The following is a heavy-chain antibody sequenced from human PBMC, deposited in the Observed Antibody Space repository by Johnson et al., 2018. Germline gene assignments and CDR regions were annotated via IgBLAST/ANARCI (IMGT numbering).Heavy chain of an antibody. D-gene: IGHD1-14*01. Sequence: EVQLLESGGGLVQPRGSLRLACVASGFTFGPYWMHWVRQAPGKGLVWVSHINSEGTTTIYADSVKGRFTISRDNSKNTLYLQMNSLRAEDTAVYFCARDRGNPDSFDIWGQGTMVTVSS. CDR1: GFTFGPYW. CDR2: INSEGTTT. V-gene: IGHV3-74*01. CDR3: ARDRGNPDSFDI. J-gene: IGHJ3*02.